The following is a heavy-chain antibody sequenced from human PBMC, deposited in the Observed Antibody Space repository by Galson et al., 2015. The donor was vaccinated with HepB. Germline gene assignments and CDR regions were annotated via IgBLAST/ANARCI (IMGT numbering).Heavy chain of an antibody. J-gene: IGHJ3*02. D-gene: IGHD4-17*01. V-gene: IGHV1-69*10. Sequence: SVKVSCKASGGTFSSYAISWVRQAPGQGLEWMGGIIPILGIANYAQKFQGRVTITADKSTSTAYMELSSLRSEDTAVYYCARDRVRRDYGDYGRGDAFDIWGQGTMVTVSS. CDR1: GGTFSSYA. CDR2: IIPILGIA. CDR3: ARDRVRRDYGDYGRGDAFDI.